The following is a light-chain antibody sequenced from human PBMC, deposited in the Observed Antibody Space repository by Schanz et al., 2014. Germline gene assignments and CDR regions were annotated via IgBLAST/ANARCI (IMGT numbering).Light chain of an antibody. CDR1: QSVSRN. CDR3: QQYDNWPLMYT. Sequence: TQSPSSLSASVGDRVTITCRASQSVSRNLAWYQQKPGQAPRLLIYGASTRATGIPARFSGGGSGTEFTLTISSLQSEDFAVYYCQQYDNWPLMYTFGQGTKLEIK. J-gene: IGKJ2*01. CDR2: GAS. V-gene: IGKV3-15*01.